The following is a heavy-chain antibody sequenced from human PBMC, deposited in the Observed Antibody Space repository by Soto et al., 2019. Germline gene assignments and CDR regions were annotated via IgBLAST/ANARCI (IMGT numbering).Heavy chain of an antibody. CDR2: IYYNGNT. CDR1: GGSISTYY. Sequence: QVQLQESGPGLVKPSETLSLTCTVSGGSISTYYWSWIRQPPGKGLEWIGYIYYNGNTNYTPSLQSRVTISVDTSKNQLSLRLRSVSAADTAVYYCARDGSRYDFWSGPYYFDYWGQGTLVTVSS. V-gene: IGHV4-59*01. D-gene: IGHD3-3*01. J-gene: IGHJ4*02. CDR3: ARDGSRYDFWSGPYYFDY.